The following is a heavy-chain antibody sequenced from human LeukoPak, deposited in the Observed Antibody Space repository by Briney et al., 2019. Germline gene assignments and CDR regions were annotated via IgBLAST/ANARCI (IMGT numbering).Heavy chain of an antibody. D-gene: IGHD6-19*01. CDR2: IKRDGSEK. CDR1: GFTFNSYW. V-gene: IGHV3-7*03. Sequence: GGSLRLSSAASGFTFNSYWMNWVRQAPGKGLEWVANIKRDGSEKYYVDSVKGRFTISRDNAKNSLDLQMNSLRVEDTAVYYCARLGPASSGWPESFDYWGQGTLVTVSS. CDR3: ARLGPASSGWPESFDY. J-gene: IGHJ4*02.